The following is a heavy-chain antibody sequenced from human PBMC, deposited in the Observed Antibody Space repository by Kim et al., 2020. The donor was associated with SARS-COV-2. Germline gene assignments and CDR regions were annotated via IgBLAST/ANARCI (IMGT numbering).Heavy chain of an antibody. CDR1: GVSISSYY. CDR2: FYYSGNT. Sequence: SETLSLTCNASGVSISSYYWSWVRQAPGKGLEWIAYFYYSGNTKYNPSLKSRVTMSIDKSNNQFSLKLSSVTAADTAVYYCARAGGYCSYGICYVLDYWG. D-gene: IGHD2-8*01. CDR3: ARAGGYCSYGICYVLDY. J-gene: IGHJ4*01. V-gene: IGHV4-59*13.